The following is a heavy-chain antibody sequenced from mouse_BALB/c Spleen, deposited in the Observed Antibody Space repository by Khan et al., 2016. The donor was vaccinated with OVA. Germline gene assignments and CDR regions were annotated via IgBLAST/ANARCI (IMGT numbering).Heavy chain of an antibody. CDR2: ISYSGNT. J-gene: IGHJ2*01. V-gene: IGHV3-2*02. D-gene: IGHD2-10*02. CDR1: GYSITSDYA. Sequence: EVQLQESGPGLVKPSQSLSLTCTVTGYSITSDYAWNWIRQFPGNKLEWMGYISYSGNTNYNPSLKSRISITRDTSKNQFFLQLNSVTTEDTATYYCARVYGRDFDYWGQGTTLTVSS. CDR3: ARVYGRDFDY.